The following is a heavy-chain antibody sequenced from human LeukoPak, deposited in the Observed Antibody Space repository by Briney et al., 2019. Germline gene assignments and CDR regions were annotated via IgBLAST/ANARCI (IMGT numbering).Heavy chain of an antibody. J-gene: IGHJ4*02. V-gene: IGHV4-34*01. Sequence: SETLFLTCAVYGGSFSGCYWSWIRQPPGKGLEWIGEINHSESTNYNPSLKSRVTISVDTSKNQFSLKLSSVTAADTAVYYCARSARIEYCSSTSCYSNFDYWGQGTLVTVSS. D-gene: IGHD2-2*01. CDR3: ARSARIEYCSSTSCYSNFDY. CDR1: GGSFSGCY. CDR2: INHSEST.